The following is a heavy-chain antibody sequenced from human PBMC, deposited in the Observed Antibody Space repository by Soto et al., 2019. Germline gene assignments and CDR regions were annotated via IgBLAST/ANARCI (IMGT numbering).Heavy chain of an antibody. D-gene: IGHD3-10*01. CDR3: ARGGFPILLWFWELLRHRRRTFVY. CDR2: INHSAST. J-gene: IGHJ4*02. CDR1: GGSFSGYD. V-gene: IGHV4-34*01. Sequence: SETLSLTCAVYGGSFSGYDWSWIRQRPGKGLEWIGEINHSASTNYNPSLKSRVTISVDTYKNQFSLELSSVTAADTAVYYCARGGFPILLWFWELLRHRRRTFVYWDQGPLVTVSS.